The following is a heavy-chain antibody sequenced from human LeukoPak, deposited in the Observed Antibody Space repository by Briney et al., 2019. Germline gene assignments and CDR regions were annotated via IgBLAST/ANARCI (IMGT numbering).Heavy chain of an antibody. J-gene: IGHJ6*02. CDR1: GGSISSYY. D-gene: IGHD2-15*01. CDR2: IYYSGST. V-gene: IGHV4-59*08. CDR3: AGALRSYYYGMDV. Sequence: PSETLSLTCTVSGGSISSYYWSWIRQPPGKGLEWIGYIYYSGSTNYSPSLKSRVTISVDTSKYQFSLKLSSVTAADTAVYYCAGALRSYYYGMDVWGQGTTVTVSS.